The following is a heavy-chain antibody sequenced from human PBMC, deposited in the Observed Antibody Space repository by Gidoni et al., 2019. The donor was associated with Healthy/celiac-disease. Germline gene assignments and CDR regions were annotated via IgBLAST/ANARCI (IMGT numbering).Heavy chain of an antibody. CDR1: GYSFTNYA. CDR3: ARGWGNYGGNSPSNYMDV. V-gene: IGHV1-3*01. CDR2: INAGNGNT. Sequence: QVRLVQSGAEVKKPGASVKVSCKASGYSFTNYAMHWVRQAPGQRLEWMGWINAGNGNTRYSQNFQGRVTITRDTSASTAYMELSSLRSEDTAAYYCARGWGNYGGNSPSNYMDVWGKGTTVTVSS. J-gene: IGHJ6*03. D-gene: IGHD4-17*01.